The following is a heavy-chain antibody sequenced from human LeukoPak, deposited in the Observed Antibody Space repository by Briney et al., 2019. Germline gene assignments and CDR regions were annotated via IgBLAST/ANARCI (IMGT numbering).Heavy chain of an antibody. CDR2: MNPNSGNT. CDR1: GYTFTSYD. V-gene: IGHV1-8*01. CDR3: ARHRGYYGMDV. Sequence: ASVKVSCKASGYTFTSYDINWVRQATGQGLEWMGWMNPNSGNTGYAQKFQGRVTMTRNTSVSTAYMQLSSLRSEDTAVYYCARHRGYYGMDVWGQGTTVTVSS. J-gene: IGHJ6*02.